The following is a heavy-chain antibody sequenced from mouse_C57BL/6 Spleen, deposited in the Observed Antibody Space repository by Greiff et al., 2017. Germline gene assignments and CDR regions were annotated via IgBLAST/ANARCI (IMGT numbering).Heavy chain of an antibody. Sequence: EVQLQQSGPVLVKPGASVKMSCKASGYTFTDYYMNWVKQSHGKSLEWIGVINPYNGGTSYNQKFKGKATLTVDKSSSTAYMELNSLTSEDSAVYYCARWTNYYSNYLDYWGQGTTLTVSS. CDR1: GYTFTDYY. CDR3: ARWTNYYSNYLDY. CDR2: INPYNGGT. V-gene: IGHV1-19*01. J-gene: IGHJ2*01. D-gene: IGHD2-5*01.